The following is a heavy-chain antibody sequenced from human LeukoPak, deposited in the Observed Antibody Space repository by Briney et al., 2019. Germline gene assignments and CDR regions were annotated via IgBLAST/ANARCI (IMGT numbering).Heavy chain of an antibody. CDR2: MNPNSGNT. Sequence: ASVNVSCKASGYTFTGYYMHWVRQAPGQGLEWMGWMNPNSGNTGYAQKFQGRVTMTRNTSISTAYMGLSSLRSEDTAVYYCARKQQQLVRFDPWGQGTLVTVSS. D-gene: IGHD6-13*01. CDR1: GYTFTGYY. V-gene: IGHV1-8*02. CDR3: ARKQQQLVRFDP. J-gene: IGHJ5*02.